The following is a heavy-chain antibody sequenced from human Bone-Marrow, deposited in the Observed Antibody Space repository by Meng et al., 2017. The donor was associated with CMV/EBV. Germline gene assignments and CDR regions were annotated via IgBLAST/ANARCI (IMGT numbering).Heavy chain of an antibody. Sequence: ASVKVSCKASGYTFTSYYMHWVRQAPGQGLEWMGIINPSGGSTSYAQKFQGRVTMTRDTSTSTVYMELSSLRSEDTAVYYCARDPVVVPAAQVGMDVWGQGTTVTASS. V-gene: IGHV1-46*01. CDR3: ARDPVVVPAAQVGMDV. J-gene: IGHJ6*02. CDR2: INPSGGST. D-gene: IGHD2-2*01. CDR1: GYTFTSYY.